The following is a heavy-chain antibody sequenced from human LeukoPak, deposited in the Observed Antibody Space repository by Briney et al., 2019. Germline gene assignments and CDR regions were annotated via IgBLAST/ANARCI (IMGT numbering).Heavy chain of an antibody. CDR1: KFTFSTFA. J-gene: IGHJ4*02. CDR3: ATEGRSYSPGY. CDR2: TSSDRSSK. D-gene: IGHD3-10*01. V-gene: IGHV3-30-3*01. Sequence: HPGRSLRLSCAASKFTFSTFAMHWVRQAPGKGLEWVALTSSDRSSKYYTDSVKGRFTISRDNSKNTLYLQMNTLRDEDTAMYYCATEGRSYSPGYWGQGTLVTVSS.